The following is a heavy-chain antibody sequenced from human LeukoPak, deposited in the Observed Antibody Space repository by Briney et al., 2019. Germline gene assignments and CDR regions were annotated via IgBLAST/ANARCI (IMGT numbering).Heavy chain of an antibody. V-gene: IGHV3-23*01. CDR1: GFTFSNYA. D-gene: IGHD1-26*01. J-gene: IGHJ4*02. CDR3: AKAGSIRFDY. Sequence: GGSLRLSCAASGFTFSNYAMSWVRQAPGKGLEWVSGISGSGTGGRTYYADSVKGRFTISRDNSKNTLYLQMNSLRAEDTAVYYCAKAGSIRFDYWGQGTLVTVSS. CDR2: ISGSGTGGRT.